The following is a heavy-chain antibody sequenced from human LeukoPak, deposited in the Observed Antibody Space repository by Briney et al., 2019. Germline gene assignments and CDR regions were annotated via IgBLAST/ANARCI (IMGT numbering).Heavy chain of an antibody. V-gene: IGHV3-21*01. CDR2: ISSSSSYI. D-gene: IGHD3-10*01. CDR3: ARDGGSGSSYYYYYMDV. J-gene: IGHJ6*03. CDR1: GFTFSSYA. Sequence: GGSLRLSCAASGFTFSSYAMSWVRQAPGKGLEWVSSISSSSSYIYYADSVKGRFTISRDNAKNSLYLQMNSLRAEDTAVYYCARDGGSGSSYYYYYMDVWGKGTTVTVSS.